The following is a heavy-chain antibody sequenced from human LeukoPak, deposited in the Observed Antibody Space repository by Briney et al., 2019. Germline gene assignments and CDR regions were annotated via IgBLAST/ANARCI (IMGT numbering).Heavy chain of an antibody. CDR1: GGSISSSSYY. D-gene: IGHD5-18*01. V-gene: IGHV4-39*01. J-gene: IGHJ4*02. CDR3: AKSLPGYSYVDF. Sequence: PSVTLSLTGTVSGGSISSSSYYWGWIRQPPGKGLEWIGSIYYSGFTYYNPSLKGRVTISVDTSKNQFSLKLSSVTAADTAVYYCAKSLPGYSYVDFWGQGTLVTVSS. CDR2: IYYSGFT.